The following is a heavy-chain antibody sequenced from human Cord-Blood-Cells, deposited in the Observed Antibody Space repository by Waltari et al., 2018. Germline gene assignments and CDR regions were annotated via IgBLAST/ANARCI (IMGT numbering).Heavy chain of an antibody. CDR3: ARANVVVVAATRADAFDI. D-gene: IGHD2-15*01. J-gene: IGHJ3*02. Sequence: QVQLVQSGAEVKKPGSSVKVSCKASGGTFSSYALSWVRQAPGQGLEWMGGIIPIFGTANYAQKFQGRVTITADESTITAYMELSSLRSEDTAVYYCARANVVVVAATRADAFDIWGQGTMVTVSS. CDR2: IIPIFGTA. CDR1: GGTFSSYA. V-gene: IGHV1-69*01.